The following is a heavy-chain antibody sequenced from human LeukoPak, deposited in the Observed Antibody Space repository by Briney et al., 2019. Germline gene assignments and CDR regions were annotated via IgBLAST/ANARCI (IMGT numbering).Heavy chain of an antibody. CDR1: VFLFSNYH. J-gene: IGHJ3*02. Sequence: GGPLRLSCAACVFLFSNYHKRGRREAREGVVRGLSSISTSSGTTYYADSLKGRFTISRDNSKNTLYLQMNSLSVEDTAVYYCAKDEALWFGERAFDIWGHGTMVTVSS. CDR3: AKDEALWFGERAFDI. D-gene: IGHD3-10*01. CDR2: ISTSSGTT. V-gene: IGHV3-23*01.